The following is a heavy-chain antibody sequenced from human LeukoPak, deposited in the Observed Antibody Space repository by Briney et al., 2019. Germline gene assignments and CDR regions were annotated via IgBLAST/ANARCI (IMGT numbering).Heavy chain of an antibody. CDR2: ISPSGST. D-gene: IGHD3-16*01. CDR1: GFTFSSYT. Sequence: GGSLRLSCAASGFTFSSYTMIWVRQAPGKGLEWVSHISPSGSTYYADSVKGRFTISRDNAKTSLYLQMNSLRAEDTAVYYCARLGPTPFDYWGQGTLVTVSS. CDR3: ARLGPTPFDY. J-gene: IGHJ4*02. V-gene: IGHV3-48*01.